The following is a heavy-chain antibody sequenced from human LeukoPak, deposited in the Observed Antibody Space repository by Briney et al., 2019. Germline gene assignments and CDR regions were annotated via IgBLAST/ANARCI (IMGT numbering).Heavy chain of an antibody. J-gene: IGHJ4*02. V-gene: IGHV3-23*01. D-gene: IGHD3-10*01. CDR3: AKGDVLLWFGELPEDY. Sequence: GGSLRFSCAAPGFTFSSYAMSWVRQAPGKGLEWVSAISGSGGSTYYADSVKGRFTISRDNSKNTLYLQMNSLRAEDTAVYYCAKGDVLLWFGELPEDYWGQGTLVTVSS. CDR2: ISGSGGST. CDR1: GFTFSSYA.